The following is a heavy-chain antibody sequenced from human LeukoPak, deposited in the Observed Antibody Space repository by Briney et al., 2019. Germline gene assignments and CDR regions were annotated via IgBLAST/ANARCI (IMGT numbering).Heavy chain of an antibody. CDR1: GFTFSSYA. CDR2: ISYDGSNK. CDR3: VKDNPVCES. D-gene: IGHD2-8*01. V-gene: IGHV3-30*04. J-gene: IGHJ5*02. Sequence: GGSLRLSCAASGFTFSSYAMHWVRQAPGKGLEWVAVISYDGSNKYYADSVKGRFTISRDNSKNTLFLQMNSLRVEDTAVYYCVKDNPVCESWGQGTLVTVSS.